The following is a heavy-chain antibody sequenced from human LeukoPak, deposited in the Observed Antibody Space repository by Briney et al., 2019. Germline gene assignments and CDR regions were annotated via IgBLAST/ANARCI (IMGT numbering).Heavy chain of an antibody. CDR1: GASISRTNYY. CDR2: VFHTGTA. D-gene: IGHD1-26*01. Sequence: SETLSLTCSVSGASISRTNYYWGWVRQPPGKGLEWIGSVFHTGTAYYNPSLRSRVTVSVDTSKNQFSLKLTSVTAADTAVYYCARRSWELLSDGPLDAFDIWGQGTMVTVSS. J-gene: IGHJ3*02. V-gene: IGHV4-39*01. CDR3: ARRSWELLSDGPLDAFDI.